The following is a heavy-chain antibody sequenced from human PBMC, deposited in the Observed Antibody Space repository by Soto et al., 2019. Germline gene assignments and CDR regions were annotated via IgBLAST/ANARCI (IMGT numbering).Heavy chain of an antibody. Sequence: PSETLSLTCTVSGGTISSSSYYWGWIRQPPGKGLEWIGSIYYSGSTYYNPSLKSRVTISVDTSKKQFSLKLSSVTAADTAVYYCARHPADSSCWVNGAFDIWGQGTMVTVSS. CDR2: IYYSGST. D-gene: IGHD6-19*01. CDR1: GGTISSSSYY. V-gene: IGHV4-39*01. CDR3: ARHPADSSCWVNGAFDI. J-gene: IGHJ3*02.